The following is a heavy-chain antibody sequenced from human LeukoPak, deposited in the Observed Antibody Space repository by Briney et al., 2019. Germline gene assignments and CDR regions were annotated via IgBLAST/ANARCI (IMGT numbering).Heavy chain of an antibody. CDR3: ARDLNNGSYHWFDP. J-gene: IGHJ5*02. Sequence: GGSLRLSCAVSGFTFSSNYMSWVRQAPGTGLEWVSVIYSGGSTDYADSVKGRFTISRDNSKNTLYLQMNSLRAEDTAIYYCARDLNNGSYHWFDPWGQGTLVTVSS. CDR1: GFTFSSNY. CDR2: IYSGGST. V-gene: IGHV3-66*01. D-gene: IGHD1-26*01.